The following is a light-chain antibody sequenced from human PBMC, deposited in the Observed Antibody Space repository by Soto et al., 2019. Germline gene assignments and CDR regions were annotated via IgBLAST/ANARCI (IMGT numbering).Light chain of an antibody. CDR1: QSLSSD. J-gene: IGKJ1*01. V-gene: IGKV3-20*01. CDR3: QQYGISRT. CDR2: DAS. Sequence: EIVVTQSPATLSVSPGERATLSCRASQSLSSDLAWYQQKPGQAPRLLIFDASNRATGIPDRFSGSGSGTDFTLTISRLEPEDFAFYYCQQYGISRTFGQGTKVDIK.